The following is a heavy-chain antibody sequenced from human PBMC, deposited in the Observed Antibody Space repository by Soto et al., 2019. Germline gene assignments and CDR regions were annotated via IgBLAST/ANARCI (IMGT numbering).Heavy chain of an antibody. CDR2: INRSGGT. CDR3: ARGPYSRGVGATNPSH. J-gene: IGHJ4*02. V-gene: IGHV4-34*02. CDR1: GGSFSDDY. D-gene: IGHD1-26*01. Sequence: QVQLQQWGAGLLKPSETLSLTCAVYGGSFSDDYWTWIRQPPGRGLEWIGEINRSGGTIYNPSLENRVTISADTSKNQFSRKLTSVTAADTAVYYCARGPYSRGVGATNPSHWGQGTLVTVSS.